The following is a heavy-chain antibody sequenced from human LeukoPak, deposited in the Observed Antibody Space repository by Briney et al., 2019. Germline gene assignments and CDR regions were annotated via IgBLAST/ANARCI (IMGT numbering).Heavy chain of an antibody. J-gene: IGHJ6*03. CDR1: GDSISSYY. D-gene: IGHD4-23*01. CDR2: IYTSGST. V-gene: IGHV4-4*07. CDR3: ARQSGGNSFYYYYYMDV. Sequence: SETLSLTCTVSGDSISSYYWSWIRQPAGKGLEWIGRIYTSGSTNYNPSLKSRVTMSVDTSKNQFSLKLSSVTAADTAVYYCARQSGGNSFYYYYYMDVWGKGTTVTVSS.